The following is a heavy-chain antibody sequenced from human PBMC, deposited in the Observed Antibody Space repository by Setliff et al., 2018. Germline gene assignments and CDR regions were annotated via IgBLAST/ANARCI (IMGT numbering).Heavy chain of an antibody. V-gene: IGHV4-59*11. D-gene: IGHD2-15*01. CDR1: GDSINNLY. CDR3: ARAPLDYSSRAFDF. J-gene: IGHJ3*01. CDR2: IFSDGTT. Sequence: SETLSLTCSVSGDSINNLYWNWIRQSPGTGLEWIGYIFSDGTTYYNPSLKSRVAMSVDTSKKQFSLSLSAVTAADTAKYYCARAPLDYSSRAFDFWGQETMVT.